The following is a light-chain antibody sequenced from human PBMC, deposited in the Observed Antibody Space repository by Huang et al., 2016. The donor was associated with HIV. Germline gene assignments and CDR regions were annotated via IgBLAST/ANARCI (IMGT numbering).Light chain of an antibody. Sequence: DIQMTQSPSSLSASVGDRVTMSCRASQSVDMYLNWYQQTPGRAHKLLLYAASSLPSDVPSRFSGTGSGTDFTLTISSLQPEDFGTYFCQQTYSDPRTFGQGTALEIK. V-gene: IGKV1-39*01. J-gene: IGKJ2*01. CDR1: QSVDMY. CDR2: AAS. CDR3: QQTYSDPRT.